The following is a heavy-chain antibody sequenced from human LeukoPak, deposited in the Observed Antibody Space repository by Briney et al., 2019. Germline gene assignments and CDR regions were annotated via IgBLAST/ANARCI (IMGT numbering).Heavy chain of an antibody. Sequence: SVKVSCKASGGTFSSYAISWVRQAPGQGLEWMGGIIPIFGTANYAQKFQGRVTITADESTSTAYMELSSLRSDDTAVYYCARDPHLWPYSSGLKDYWGQGTLVTVSS. V-gene: IGHV1-69*13. J-gene: IGHJ4*02. CDR3: ARDPHLWPYSSGLKDY. D-gene: IGHD6-19*01. CDR1: GGTFSSYA. CDR2: IIPIFGTA.